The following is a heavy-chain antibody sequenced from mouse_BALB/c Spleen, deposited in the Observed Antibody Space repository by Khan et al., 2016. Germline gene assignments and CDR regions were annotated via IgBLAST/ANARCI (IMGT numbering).Heavy chain of an antibody. CDR1: GFDFSRYW. V-gene: IGHV4-2*02. Sequence: EVKLLESGGGLVQPGGSLNLSCAASGFDFSRYWMSWARQAPGKGQEWIGEINPGSSTINYTPSLKDKFIISRDNAKNTLYLQMSKVRSEDTALYYCARRKYRYDYAMDYWGQGTSVTVSS. D-gene: IGHD2-14*01. CDR3: ARRKYRYDYAMDY. J-gene: IGHJ4*01. CDR2: INPGSSTI.